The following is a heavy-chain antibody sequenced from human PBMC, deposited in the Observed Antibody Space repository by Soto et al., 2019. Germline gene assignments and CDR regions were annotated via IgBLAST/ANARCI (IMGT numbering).Heavy chain of an antibody. V-gene: IGHV1-69*12. D-gene: IGHD6-19*01. Sequence: QVQLVQSGAEVKKPGSSVKVSCQASGGTFNNYAFSWVRQAPGQGLEWLGGIMPIFGRPDYAQKFRDRVTITADESTTTAHMELSSLRSEDTAVYYWATWLKEAGICGNYYY. CDR1: GGTFNNYA. CDR2: IMPIFGRP. CDR3: ATWLKEAGICGNYYY. J-gene: IGHJ6*01.